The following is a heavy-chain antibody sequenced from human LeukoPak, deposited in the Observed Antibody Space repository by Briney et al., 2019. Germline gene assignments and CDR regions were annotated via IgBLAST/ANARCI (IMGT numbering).Heavy chain of an antibody. D-gene: IGHD2-8*02. CDR2: IYTSGST. J-gene: IGHJ4*02. Sequence: SETLSPTCTVADGSISNYYWSWIRQPPGKGLGWIGYIYTSGSTNYNPSLKSRATISVDTSKNQFSLKLSSVTAADTAVYYCARHLTGSSVCIEYWGQGTLVTVSS. V-gene: IGHV4-4*09. CDR1: DGSISNYY. CDR3: ARHLTGSSVCIEY.